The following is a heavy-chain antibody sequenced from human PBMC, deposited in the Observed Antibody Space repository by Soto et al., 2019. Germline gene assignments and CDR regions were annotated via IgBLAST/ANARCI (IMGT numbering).Heavy chain of an antibody. CDR3: VRDHKVATILVAFDI. J-gene: IGHJ3*02. Sequence: QVQLVQSGAEVKKPGSSVKVSCKASGGTFSSYAISWVRQAPGQGLEWMGGIIPIVGTANYAQKFQGRVTIPADESTSTAYMELSSLRSEDTAVYYCVRDHKVATILVAFDIWGQGTMVTVSS. V-gene: IGHV1-69*12. D-gene: IGHD5-12*01. CDR1: GGTFSSYA. CDR2: IIPIVGTA.